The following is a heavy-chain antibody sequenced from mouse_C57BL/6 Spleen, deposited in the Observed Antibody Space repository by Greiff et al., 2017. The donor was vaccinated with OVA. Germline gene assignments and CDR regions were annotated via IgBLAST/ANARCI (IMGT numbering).Heavy chain of an antibody. V-gene: IGHV1-15*01. J-gene: IGHJ4*01. Sequence: VQLQQSGAELVRPGASVTLSCKASGYTFTDCEMHWVKQTPVHGLEWIGAIDPETGGTAYNQKFKGKAILTADKSSSTAYMELRSLTSEDSAVYYCTRGGVYYYGRDYWGQGTSVTVSS. CDR3: TRGGVYYYGRDY. CDR1: GYTFTDCE. CDR2: IDPETGGT.